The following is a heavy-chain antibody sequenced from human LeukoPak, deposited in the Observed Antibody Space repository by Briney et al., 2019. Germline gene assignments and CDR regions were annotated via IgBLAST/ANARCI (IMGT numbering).Heavy chain of an antibody. V-gene: IGHV4-39*01. D-gene: IGHD3-10*01. J-gene: IGHJ6*03. CDR1: GASISRYY. CDR2: IYYSGST. Sequence: SETLSLTCTVSGASISRYYWGWIRQPPGKGLEWIGSIYYSGSTYYNPSLKSRVTISVDTSKNQFSLKLSSVTAADTAVYYCARHRYYYRSGSYYGAPYYMDVWGKGTTVTISS. CDR3: ARHRYYYRSGSYYGAPYYMDV.